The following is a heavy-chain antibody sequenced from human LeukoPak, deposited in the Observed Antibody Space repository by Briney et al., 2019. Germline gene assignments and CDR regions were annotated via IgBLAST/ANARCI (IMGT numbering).Heavy chain of an antibody. Sequence: GGSLRLSCAASGFTFNNAWMSWVRQAPGKGLEWVGRIKSKTEGGTTDYAAPVKGRFTISRDDSKNALYLQMNNLKTEDTAVYHCAREVAAYDAFDIWGQGTMVTVSS. D-gene: IGHD6-13*01. V-gene: IGHV3-15*01. CDR1: GFTFNNAW. CDR2: IKSKTEGGTT. J-gene: IGHJ3*02. CDR3: AREVAAYDAFDI.